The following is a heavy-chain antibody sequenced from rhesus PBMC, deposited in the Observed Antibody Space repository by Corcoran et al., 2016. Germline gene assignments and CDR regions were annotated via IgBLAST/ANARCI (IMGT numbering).Heavy chain of an antibody. V-gene: IGHV4S2*01. D-gene: IGHD2-2*01. J-gene: IGHJ4*01. CDR2: IYGSGGNT. CDR1: GSSINNTY. Sequence: QVHLQESGPGLVKPSATLPLTCAVSGSSINNTYLSCIRQAPGKGLEWIGLIYGSGGNTDYNPSLKSRVTISIDTSMNQVSLRLSSVTTADTAVYYCARGYFYFDFWGQGVLVTVSS. CDR3: ARGYFYFDF.